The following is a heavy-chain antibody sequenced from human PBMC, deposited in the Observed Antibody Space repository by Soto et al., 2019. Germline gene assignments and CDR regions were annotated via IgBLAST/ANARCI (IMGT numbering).Heavy chain of an antibody. V-gene: IGHV4-59*01. J-gene: IGHJ4*02. CDR1: GGSISNFY. D-gene: IGHD2-15*01. CDR2: IYYNGDT. Sequence: QVQLQESGPGLVKPSETLSLTCTVSGGSISNFYWSWIRQPPGKGLEWIGYIYYNGDTNHNPSLNSRITISVDTSMNQFSLKLNSVTAPDTAVYYCARGGWSLDYWGQGALVTVSS. CDR3: ARGGWSLDY.